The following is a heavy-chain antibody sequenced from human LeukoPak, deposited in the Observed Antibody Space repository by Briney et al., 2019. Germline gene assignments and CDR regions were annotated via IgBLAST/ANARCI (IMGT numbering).Heavy chain of an antibody. CDR2: ISAYNGNT. CDR3: AGVLRLGELFIRYAFDI. Sequence: ASVKGSCNASGYNFNNFIITWVRQAPGQGLEWMGWISAYNGNTNNAQKFQGRVTMTTDTSTSTAYMELRSLRSDDTAVYYCAGVLRLGELFIRYAFDIWGQGTMVSVSS. CDR1: GYNFNNFI. V-gene: IGHV1-18*01. J-gene: IGHJ3*02. D-gene: IGHD3-16*01.